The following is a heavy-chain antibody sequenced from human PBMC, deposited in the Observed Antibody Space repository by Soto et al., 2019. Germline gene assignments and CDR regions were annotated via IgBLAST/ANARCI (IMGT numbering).Heavy chain of an antibody. CDR2: ISAYNGNT. D-gene: IGHD3-22*01. V-gene: IGHV1-18*04. J-gene: IGHJ4*02. CDR1: GYTFTSYG. CDR3: ARDLQPYYDSSGLDY. Sequence: ASVKVSCKASGYTFTSYGISWVRQAPGQELEWMGWISAYNGNTNYAQKLQGRVTMTTDTSTSTAYMELRSLRSDDTAVYYCARDLQPYYDSSGLDYWGQGTLVTVSS.